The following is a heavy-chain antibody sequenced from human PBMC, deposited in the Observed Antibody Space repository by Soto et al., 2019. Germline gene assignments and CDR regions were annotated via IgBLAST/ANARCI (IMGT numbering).Heavy chain of an antibody. D-gene: IGHD4-17*01. Sequence: QEQLVESGGGLVKPGGSLRLSCAASGFTFSDYSMSWIRQAPGKGLEWISYIRSTESSIFYADSVKGRFTISRDNARSSLYLQMDSLRADDTAVYYCARRSAVTTSHSFDIWGQGTMVTASS. V-gene: IGHV3-11*01. CDR2: IRSTESSI. CDR3: ARRSAVTTSHSFDI. CDR1: GFTFSDYS. J-gene: IGHJ3*02.